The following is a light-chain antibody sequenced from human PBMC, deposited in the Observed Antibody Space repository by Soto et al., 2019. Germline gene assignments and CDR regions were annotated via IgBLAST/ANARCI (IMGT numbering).Light chain of an antibody. J-gene: IGKJ1*01. CDR2: AAS. Sequence: AVRMTQSPSSFSASTGDRLTITCRASQAISSYLAWYQQKPGKAPKLLIYAASTLQSGVPSRFSGSGSGTDFTLTISCLQSDDFATYYCQHYNSYSEAFGQGTKVELK. CDR3: QHYNSYSEA. V-gene: IGKV1-8*01. CDR1: QAISSY.